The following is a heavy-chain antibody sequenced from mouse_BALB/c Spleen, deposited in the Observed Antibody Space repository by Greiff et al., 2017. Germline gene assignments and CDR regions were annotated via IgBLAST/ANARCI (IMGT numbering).Heavy chain of an antibody. CDR3: ASSWGSSSYFDY. D-gene: IGHD1-1*01. CDR2: INPGSGGT. Sequence: VQLQQSGAELVRPGTSVKVSCKASGYAFTNYLIEWVKQRPGQGLEWIGVINPGSGGTNYNEKFKGKATLTADKSSSTAYMQLSSLTSDDSAVYFCASSWGSSSYFDYWGQGTTLTVSS. CDR1: GYAFTNYL. J-gene: IGHJ2*01. V-gene: IGHV1-54*01.